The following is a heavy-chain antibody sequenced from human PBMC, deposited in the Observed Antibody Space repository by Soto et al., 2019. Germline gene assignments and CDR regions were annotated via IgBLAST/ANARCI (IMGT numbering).Heavy chain of an antibody. Sequence: EVQLVESGGCLVQPGGSLRLSCAASGFTFSSSEMNWVRQAPGMGLEWVSNVSTSGSTINYADSVERRFTISRDNANNLLYLQMNSLRVEDTAVYYCARDAGNVVRGFYGMDVWGPGTTGTVSS. CDR1: GFTFSSSE. J-gene: IGHJ6*01. CDR3: ARDAGNVVRGFYGMDV. D-gene: IGHD3-10*01. CDR2: VSTSGSTI. V-gene: IGHV3-48*03.